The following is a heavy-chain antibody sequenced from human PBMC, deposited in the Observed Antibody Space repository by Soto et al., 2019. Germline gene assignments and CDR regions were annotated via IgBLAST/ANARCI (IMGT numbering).Heavy chain of an antibody. CDR2: IYYSGST. CDR3: ARDSGYCSGGSCPFPIGYYYGMDV. CDR1: GGSISSGGYY. D-gene: IGHD2-15*01. Sequence: SETLSLTCTVSGGSISSGGYYWSWILQHPGKGLEWIVYIYYSGSTYYNPSLKSRVTISVDTSKNQFSLKLSSVTAADTAVYYCARDSGYCSGGSCPFPIGYYYGMDVWGQGTTVTVSS. J-gene: IGHJ6*02. V-gene: IGHV4-31*03.